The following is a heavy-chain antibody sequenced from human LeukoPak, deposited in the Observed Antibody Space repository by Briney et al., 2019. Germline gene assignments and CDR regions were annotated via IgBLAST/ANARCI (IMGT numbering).Heavy chain of an antibody. CDR3: ARNNGMDV. Sequence: GGSLRHSCAASGFALSSHWMTWVRQVPGSGPEWVANVNRDGSETYYLDSVKGRFTISKDNAKNSLYLQMNSLRAEDTALYHCARNNGMDVWGQGTTVIVSS. CDR1: GFALSSHW. J-gene: IGHJ6*02. V-gene: IGHV3-7*03. CDR2: VNRDGSET.